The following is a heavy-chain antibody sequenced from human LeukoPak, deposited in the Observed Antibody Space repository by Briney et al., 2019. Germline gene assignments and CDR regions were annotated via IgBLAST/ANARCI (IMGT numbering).Heavy chain of an antibody. CDR3: ANAGASVTRYVDY. J-gene: IGHJ4*02. CDR2: MSNSGENT. Sequence: GGSLRLSCAASGFTFSSYSMQWVRQTPGKGLEWVGIMSNSGENTFYGEAVKGRFTISRDNSQNTLYLQTNSLRPEDTAVYYCANAGASVTRYVDYWGQGTLVTVSS. CDR1: GFTFSSYS. D-gene: IGHD4-17*01. V-gene: IGHV3-30*18.